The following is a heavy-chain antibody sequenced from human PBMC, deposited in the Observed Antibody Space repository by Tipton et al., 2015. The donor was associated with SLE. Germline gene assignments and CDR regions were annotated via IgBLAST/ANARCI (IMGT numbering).Heavy chain of an antibody. J-gene: IGHJ4*02. CDR2: IKSKADGGTT. V-gene: IGHV3-15*01. Sequence: SLRLSCTVSGFTFTNPWMSWVRQAPGKGLEWVGRIKSKADGGTTDYVAPVKGRFTMSRDDSKNTLYLQMNSLKTEDTAVYYCIPRGYSGYWGQGTLVTVSS. D-gene: IGHD5-12*01. CDR1: GFTFTNPW. CDR3: IPRGYSGY.